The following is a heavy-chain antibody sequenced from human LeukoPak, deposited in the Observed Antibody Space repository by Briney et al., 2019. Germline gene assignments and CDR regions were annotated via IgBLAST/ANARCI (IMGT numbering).Heavy chain of an antibody. CDR3: AAAVNTGRAEHY. CDR2: INNSGTDT. J-gene: IGHJ4*02. Sequence: PWGSLRLSCAASGFTFSSYGMTWVRQAPGKELKWVSSINNSGTDTYYEDSVKGRFTISRDNSKNTLFLHINSLSAEDTAVYYCAAAVNTGRAEHYWGQGTLVTVSS. CDR1: GFTFSSYG. V-gene: IGHV3-23*01. D-gene: IGHD4-17*01.